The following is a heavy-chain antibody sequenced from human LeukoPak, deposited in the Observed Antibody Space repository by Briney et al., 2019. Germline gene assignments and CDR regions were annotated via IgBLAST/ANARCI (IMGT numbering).Heavy chain of an antibody. V-gene: IGHV3-23*01. J-gene: IGHJ4*02. CDR2: ISGSGGRT. Sequence: GGSLRLSCATSAFTFSSYAMSWVRQAPGKGLEWVSSISGSGGRTYYADAAKGRFTISRDNSKNTLYLQINSLRVEDTAIYYCAKDIRDGSGTYGYFDYWGQGTLVTVSS. CDR1: AFTFSSYA. D-gene: IGHD3-10*01. CDR3: AKDIRDGSGTYGYFDY.